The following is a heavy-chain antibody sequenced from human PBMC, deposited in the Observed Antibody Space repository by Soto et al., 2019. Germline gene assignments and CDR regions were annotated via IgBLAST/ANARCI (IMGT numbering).Heavy chain of an antibody. CDR2: ISSSSSYI. V-gene: IGHV3-21*01. D-gene: IGHD3-22*01. J-gene: IGHJ6*02. CDR3: ARASYYYDSSGYLEYYYGMDV. CDR1: GFTFSSYS. Sequence: EVQLVESGGGLVKPGGSLRLSCAASGFTFSSYSMNWVRQAPGKGLEWVSSISSSSSYIYYADSVKGRFTISRDNAKNSLYLQMNSLRAEDTAVYYCARASYYYDSSGYLEYYYGMDVWGQGTTFTVSS.